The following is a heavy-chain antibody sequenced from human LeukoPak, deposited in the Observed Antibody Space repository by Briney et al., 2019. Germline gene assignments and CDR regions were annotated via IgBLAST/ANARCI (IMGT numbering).Heavy chain of an antibody. CDR1: GFTFSSYA. J-gene: IGHJ4*02. CDR3: AKDPPYCSGGSCFGYYFDY. V-gene: IGHV3-23*01. CDR2: ISGSGGST. Sequence: GGSLRLSCAASGFTFSSYAMSWVRQAPGKGLEWVSAISGSGGSTYYADSVKGRFTISRDNSKNTLYLQMNSLRAEDTAVYYCAKDPPYCSGGSCFGYYFDYWGQGTLVTVSS. D-gene: IGHD2-15*01.